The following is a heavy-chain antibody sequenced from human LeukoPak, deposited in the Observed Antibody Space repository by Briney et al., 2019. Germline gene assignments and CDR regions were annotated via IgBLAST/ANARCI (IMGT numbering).Heavy chain of an antibody. J-gene: IGHJ4*02. CDR2: INPNSGGT. Sequence: GASVKVSCKASGYTFTGYYMHWVRRAPGQGLEWMGWINPNSGGTNYAQKFQGRVTMTRDTSISTAYMELSRLRSDDTAVYYCARSLTMIVVALGYWGQGTLVTVSS. CDR1: GYTFTGYY. CDR3: ARSLTMIVVALGY. V-gene: IGHV1-2*02. D-gene: IGHD3-22*01.